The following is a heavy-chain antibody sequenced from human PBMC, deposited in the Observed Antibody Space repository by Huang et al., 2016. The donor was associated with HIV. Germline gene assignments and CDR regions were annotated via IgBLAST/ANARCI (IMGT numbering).Heavy chain of an antibody. J-gene: IGHJ6*02. CDR3: ARGAESSWYGNYYYGMDV. Sequence: EVQLVESGGALIQPGGSLRLSCAGSGFTVSDNYITWVRQAPGTGLEWVSVIFSGGRIYYADSVRGRFTVSRDNSKNILYLQMNNRRADDTAVYYCARGAESSWYGNYYYGMDVWGPGTTVTVS. CDR1: GFTVSDNY. V-gene: IGHV3-53*01. CDR2: IFSGGRI. D-gene: IGHD6-13*01.